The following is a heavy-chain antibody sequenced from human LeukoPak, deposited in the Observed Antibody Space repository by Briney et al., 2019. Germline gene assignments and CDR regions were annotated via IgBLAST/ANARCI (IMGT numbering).Heavy chain of an antibody. V-gene: IGHV3-30*02. J-gene: IGHJ3*02. CDR3: AKGGLYYDILTGPGGNAFDI. D-gene: IGHD3-9*01. CDR2: IRYDGSNE. CDR1: GFQFSGYG. Sequence: GGSLRLSCAASGFQFSGYGLHWVRQAPDKGLEWVAFIRYDGSNEYYADSVKGRFTISRDKSKNTLSLQMNSLRVEDTAVYYCAKGGLYYDILTGPGGNAFDIWGQGTMVTVSS.